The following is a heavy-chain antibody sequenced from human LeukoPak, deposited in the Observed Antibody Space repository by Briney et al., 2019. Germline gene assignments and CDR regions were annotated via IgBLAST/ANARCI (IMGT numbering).Heavy chain of an antibody. J-gene: IGHJ4*02. D-gene: IGHD3-10*01. CDR2: IYSGGST. V-gene: IGHV3-66*01. CDR1: GFTFSSYW. CDR3: ARTIQRITMVRGVEYYFDY. Sequence: GGSLRLSCAASGFTFSSYWMHWVRQAPGKGLEWVSVIYSGGSTYYADSVKGRFTISRDNSKNTLYLQMNSLRAEDTAVYYCARTIQRITMVRGVEYYFDYWGQGTLVTVSS.